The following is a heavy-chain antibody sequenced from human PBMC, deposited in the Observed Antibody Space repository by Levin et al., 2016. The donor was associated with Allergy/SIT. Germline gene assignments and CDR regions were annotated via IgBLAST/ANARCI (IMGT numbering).Heavy chain of an antibody. J-gene: IGHJ3*02. CDR1: GFTFSGYS. CDR2: ITGNSRTI. Sequence: GGSLRLSCAASGFTFSGYSMNWVRQAPGKGLEWVSHITGNSRTIYYADSVKGRFTISRDNGKNSLYLQTNSLRAEDTAVYYCARPEYGYCTKGCHAFDIWGQGTMVTVSS. D-gene: IGHD2-8*01. CDR3: ARPEYGYCTKGCHAFDI. V-gene: IGHV3-48*01.